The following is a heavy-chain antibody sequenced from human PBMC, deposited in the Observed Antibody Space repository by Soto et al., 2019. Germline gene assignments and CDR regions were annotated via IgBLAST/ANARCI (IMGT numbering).Heavy chain of an antibody. CDR3: ARGLDDRGVDWFDP. CDR1: GYTFTSYD. V-gene: IGHV1-69*13. CDR2: IIPIFGTA. J-gene: IGHJ5*02. D-gene: IGHD1-1*01. Sequence: GASVKVSCKASGYTFTSYDINWVRQATGQGLEWMGGIIPIFGTANYAQKFQGRVTITADESTSTAYMELSSLRSEDTAVYYCARGLDDRGVDWFDPWGQGTLVTV.